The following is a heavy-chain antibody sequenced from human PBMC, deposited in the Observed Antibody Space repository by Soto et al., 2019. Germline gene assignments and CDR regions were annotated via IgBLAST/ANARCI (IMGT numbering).Heavy chain of an antibody. J-gene: IGHJ4*02. V-gene: IGHV1-69*01. CDR3: ARDRWSDSSGYYYESGY. D-gene: IGHD3-22*01. CDR2: IIPILGST. Sequence: QVQLVQYGAEVKMPGSSVKVSCKASVGTFSNYGISWVRQAPGQGLEWMGGIIPILGSTKSAQSFQGRVTFTADESTTTAYMELSSLRAEDTAVYYCARDRWSDSSGYYYESGYWGQGTLVTVSS. CDR1: VGTFSNYG.